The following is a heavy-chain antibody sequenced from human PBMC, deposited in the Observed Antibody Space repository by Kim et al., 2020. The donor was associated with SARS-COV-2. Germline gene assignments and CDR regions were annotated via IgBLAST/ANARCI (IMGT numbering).Heavy chain of an antibody. D-gene: IGHD6-19*01. Sequence: ASVKVSCKASGYIFTSYAMHWVRQAPGQRLEWMGWINAGNGNTKYSQKFQGRVTITRDTSASTAYMELSSLRSEDTAVYYCALDKLGQWLVAVYYDYYMDVVSRRTTVADSS. CDR1: GYIFTSYA. CDR2: INAGNGNT. V-gene: IGHV1-3*01. CDR3: ALDKLGQWLVAVYYDYYMDV. J-gene: IGHJ6*03.